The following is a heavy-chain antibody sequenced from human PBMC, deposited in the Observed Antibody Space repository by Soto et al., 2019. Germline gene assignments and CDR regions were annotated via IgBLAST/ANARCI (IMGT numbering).Heavy chain of an antibody. D-gene: IGHD6-13*01. CDR1: GGSFSGYY. CDR3: AGGRGRQQLVMSNYYCIDV. J-gene: IGHJ6*02. CDR2: LNHSGST. V-gene: IGHV4-34*01. Sequence: SETLSLTCAVYGGSFSGYYWRWIRQPPGKGLAWIGELNHSGSTNYNPCLKSRVTISVDTSKNQLSLNLSSVTASDTAVYYCAGGRGRQQLVMSNYYCIDVWGQGTTVTVSS.